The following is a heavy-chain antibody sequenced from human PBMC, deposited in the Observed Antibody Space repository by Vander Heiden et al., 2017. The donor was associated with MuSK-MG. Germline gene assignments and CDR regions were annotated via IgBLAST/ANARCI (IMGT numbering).Heavy chain of an antibody. Sequence: EVQLVESGGGLVQPGGSLRLSCAASGFTFSTYAMNWVRQAPGKGLEWVSYISNSGSIIDYADSVKGRFTISRDNAKNSLFLQMNSLRAEDTAVYYCARDPIPAYCSGDSCYPYWGQGTLVTVS. J-gene: IGHJ4*02. D-gene: IGHD2-15*01. CDR3: ARDPIPAYCSGDSCYPY. V-gene: IGHV3-48*01. CDR2: ISNSGSII. CDR1: GFTFSTYA.